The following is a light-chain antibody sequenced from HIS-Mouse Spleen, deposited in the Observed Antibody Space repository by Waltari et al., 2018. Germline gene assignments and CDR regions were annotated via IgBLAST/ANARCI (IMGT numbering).Light chain of an antibody. V-gene: IGLV3-1*01. Sequence: SYELTQPPSVSVSPGQTARITCSGDALPKKYAYWYQQKSGQAPVLVIYEDSKRPPGIPERFSGSNSGNTATLTISGTQAMDEADYYCQAWDSSTANVVFGGGTKLTVL. J-gene: IGLJ2*01. CDR3: QAWDSSTANVV. CDR2: EDS. CDR1: ALPKKY.